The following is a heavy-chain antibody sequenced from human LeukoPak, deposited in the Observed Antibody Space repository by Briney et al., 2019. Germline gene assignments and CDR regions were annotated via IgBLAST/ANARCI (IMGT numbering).Heavy chain of an antibody. CDR3: ARKGSRDLGVLTPYTWFDP. V-gene: IGHV4-39*01. J-gene: IGHJ5*02. D-gene: IGHD3-3*01. CDR2: IYYSGNT. CDR1: SASVSSANYY. Sequence: SETLSLTCSVSSASVSSANYYWDWIRQPPEKGLEWIGSIYYSGNTNYNPSLKSRVAISIDTSKNLFSLHLTSVTAADTAMYYCARKGSRDLGVLTPYTWFDPWGQGTLVTVSS.